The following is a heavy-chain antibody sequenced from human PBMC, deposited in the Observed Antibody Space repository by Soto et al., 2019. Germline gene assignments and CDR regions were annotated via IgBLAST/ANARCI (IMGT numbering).Heavy chain of an antibody. V-gene: IGHV4-4*02. Sequence: QVQLQESGPGLMESSGTLSLTCEVSSGSISSGNWWSWVRQPPGKGLEWIGEIYYTGATNYNPSLKSRVTMTIDKSKDQFSLNLRSATAADTAVYYCARVFSSGSGWMYYFDFWGQGILVSVSS. J-gene: IGHJ4*02. CDR3: ARVFSSGSGWMYYFDF. D-gene: IGHD6-25*01. CDR1: SGSISSGNW. CDR2: IYYTGAT.